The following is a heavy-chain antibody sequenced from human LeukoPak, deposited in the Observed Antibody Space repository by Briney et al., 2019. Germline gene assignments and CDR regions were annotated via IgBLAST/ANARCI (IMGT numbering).Heavy chain of an antibody. Sequence: GGSLRLSCAASGFSVSGHYMSWVRQAPGKGLQWVSILFTDGTTYYADSVRGRFTISRDNSKNTLYLQMNSLRAEDTAVYYCAAPGPASWIQLWTDYWGQGTLVTVSS. D-gene: IGHD5-18*01. CDR3: AAPGPASWIQLWTDY. J-gene: IGHJ4*02. CDR2: LFTDGTT. CDR1: GFSVSGHY. V-gene: IGHV3-53*01.